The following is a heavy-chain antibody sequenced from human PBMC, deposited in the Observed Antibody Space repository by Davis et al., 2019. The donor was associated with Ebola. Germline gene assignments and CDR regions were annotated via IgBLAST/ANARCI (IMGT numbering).Heavy chain of an antibody. Sequence: GESLKISCAASGYTFSSYSMNWVRQAPGKGLVWVSRINPDGSFTDYADSVKGRFSISRDSTSNTLYLQMNGLRAEDTAIYYCARVNWGAGKAFDIWGQGSMVTVSS. CDR1: GYTFSSYS. CDR3: ARVNWGAGKAFDI. CDR2: INPDGSFT. J-gene: IGHJ3*02. D-gene: IGHD7-27*01. V-gene: IGHV3-74*01.